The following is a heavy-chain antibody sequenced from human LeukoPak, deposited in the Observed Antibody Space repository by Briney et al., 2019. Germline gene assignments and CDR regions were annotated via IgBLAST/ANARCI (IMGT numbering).Heavy chain of an antibody. V-gene: IGHV3-30*02. D-gene: IGHD3-22*01. CDR2: IRYDGSNK. Sequence: GGSLRLSCAASGLTFSTYAMHWVRQAPGKGLEWVAFIRYDGSNKYYSDSVKGRFTISRDNSKNTLYLQMNSLRAEDTAVYYCAKDPSEVYYYDSTPFVWGKGTTVTVSS. CDR3: AKDPSEVYYYDSTPFV. CDR1: GLTFSTYA. J-gene: IGHJ6*04.